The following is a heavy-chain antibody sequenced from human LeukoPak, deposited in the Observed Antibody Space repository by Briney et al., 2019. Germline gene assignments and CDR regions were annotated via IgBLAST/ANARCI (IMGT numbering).Heavy chain of an antibody. Sequence: SETPSLTCTVSGGSISSGDYYWSWIRQPPGKDLEWIGYIYYSGSTYYNPSLKSRVTISVDTSKNQFSLKLSSVTAADTAVYYCAREAYCGGDCYSYWFDPWGQGTLVTVSS. D-gene: IGHD2-21*02. CDR1: GGSISSGDYY. CDR2: IYYSGST. CDR3: AREAYCGGDCYSYWFDP. V-gene: IGHV4-30-4*01. J-gene: IGHJ5*02.